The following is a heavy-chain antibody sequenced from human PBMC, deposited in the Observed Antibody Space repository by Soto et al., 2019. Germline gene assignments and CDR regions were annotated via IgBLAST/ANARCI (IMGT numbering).Heavy chain of an antibody. CDR2: ISSSSSTI. J-gene: IGHJ6*03. CDR1: GFTFSTYS. V-gene: IGHV3-48*01. D-gene: IGHD3-3*01. CDR3: ARGNDYDFWSGYTPFYYYYMDV. Sequence: GGSLRLSCAASGFTFSTYSMNWVRQAPGKGLEWVSYISSSSSTIYYADSVKGRFTISRDNAKNSLYLQMNSLRAEDTAVYYCARGNDYDFWSGYTPFYYYYMDVWGKGPRSPSP.